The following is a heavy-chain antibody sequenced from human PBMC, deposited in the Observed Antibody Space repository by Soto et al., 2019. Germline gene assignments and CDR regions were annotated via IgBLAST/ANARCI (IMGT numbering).Heavy chain of an antibody. CDR3: AREDDGGDRDYYGLDV. J-gene: IGHJ6*02. D-gene: IGHD2-21*02. Sequence: GGSRSSNNYHWTWIRQPPGKGLEWIGYIYYSGSIFYNPSLKSRVTISVDTSKNQFSLNLSSVTAADTAVYFCAREDDGGDRDYYGLDVWGQGTTVTVSS. CDR2: IYYSGSI. CDR1: GGSRSSNNYH. V-gene: IGHV4-30-4*08.